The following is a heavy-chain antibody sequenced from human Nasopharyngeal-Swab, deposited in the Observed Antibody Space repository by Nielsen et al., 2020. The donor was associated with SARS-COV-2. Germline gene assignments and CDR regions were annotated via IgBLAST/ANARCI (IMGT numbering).Heavy chain of an antibody. CDR3: AKDWQWLVWGDAFDT. CDR2: ISYDGSNK. D-gene: IGHD6-19*01. V-gene: IGHV3-30*18. J-gene: IGHJ3*02. CDR1: GFTFSSYG. Sequence: GESLKISCAASGFTFSSYGMHWVRQAPGKGLEWVAVISYDGSNKYYADSVKGRFTISRDNSKNTLYLQMNSLRAEDTAVYYCAKDWQWLVWGDAFDTWGQGTMVTVSS.